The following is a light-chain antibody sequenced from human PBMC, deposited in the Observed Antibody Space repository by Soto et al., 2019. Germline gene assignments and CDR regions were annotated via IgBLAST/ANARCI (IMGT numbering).Light chain of an antibody. J-gene: IGLJ3*02. CDR1: SSDVGGYNY. CDR3: SSYTSSRHWV. CDR2: EVS. Sequence: QSALTQPASVSGSPGQSITISCTGTSSDVGGYNYVSWYQQHPGKAPKLMIYEVSNRPSGVSNRFSGSKSGNTASLTISGLQAEDEADYYCSSYTSSRHWVFGGGTKVTVL. V-gene: IGLV2-14*01.